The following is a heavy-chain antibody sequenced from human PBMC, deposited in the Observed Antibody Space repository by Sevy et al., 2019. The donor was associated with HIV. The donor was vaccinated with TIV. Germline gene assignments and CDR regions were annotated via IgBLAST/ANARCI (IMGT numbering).Heavy chain of an antibody. V-gene: IGHV3-23*01. D-gene: IGHD2-8*01. CDR2: LYFGCGKI. Sequence: GGSLRLSCVVSRFNFNIYSMSWVRQAPGKGLEWVSTLYFGCGKINYADSVKGRFIISRDDSKNTLYLQMNSLRAEDTAVYFCVREGCTRPHDYWGQGTLVTVSS. J-gene: IGHJ4*02. CDR1: RFNFNIYS. CDR3: VREGCTRPHDY.